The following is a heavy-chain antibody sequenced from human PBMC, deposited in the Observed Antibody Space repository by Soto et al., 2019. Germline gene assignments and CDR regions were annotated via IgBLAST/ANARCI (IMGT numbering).Heavy chain of an antibody. V-gene: IGHV4-4*07. CDR2: IYTSGST. J-gene: IGHJ4*02. D-gene: IGHD3-22*01. CDR3: ARARKTYYYDTGEFDY. Sequence: SETLSLTCTVSGGSISSYYWSWIRQPAGKGLEWIGRIYTSGSTNYNPSLKSRVTMSVDTSKNQSSLKLSSVTAADTAVYYCARARKTYYYDTGEFDYWGQGTLVTVSS. CDR1: GGSISSYY.